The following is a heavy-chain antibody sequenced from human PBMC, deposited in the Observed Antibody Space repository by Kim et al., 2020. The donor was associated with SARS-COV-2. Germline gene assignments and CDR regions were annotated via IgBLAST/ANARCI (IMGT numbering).Heavy chain of an antibody. Sequence: SETLSLTCTVSGGSISSSSYYWGWIRQPPGKGLEWIGSIYYSGSTYYNPSLKSRVTISVDTSKNQFSLKLSSVTAADTAVYYCARQDHYYDSSGYYYSLPSYFDYWGQGTLVTVSS. CDR1: GGSISSSSYY. J-gene: IGHJ4*02. CDR3: ARQDHYYDSSGYYYSLPSYFDY. V-gene: IGHV4-39*01. CDR2: IYYSGST. D-gene: IGHD3-22*01.